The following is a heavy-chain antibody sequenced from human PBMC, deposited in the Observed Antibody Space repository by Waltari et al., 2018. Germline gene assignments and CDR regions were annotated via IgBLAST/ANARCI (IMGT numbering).Heavy chain of an antibody. CDR2: ISSNGNTK. V-gene: IGHV3-30*16. CDR3: ARVWRDFFNYSMDV. D-gene: IGHD2-21*01. Sequence: QEQLVESGGGVVPPGQSLTLSCAASGFTFKTYSLHWVRQAPGRGLQWVAVISSNGNTKDYADAVKGRFTISRDNSRNILHLQMNSLRPEDTAVYFCARVWRDFFNYSMDVWGQGTTITVSS. J-gene: IGHJ6*02. CDR1: GFTFKTYS.